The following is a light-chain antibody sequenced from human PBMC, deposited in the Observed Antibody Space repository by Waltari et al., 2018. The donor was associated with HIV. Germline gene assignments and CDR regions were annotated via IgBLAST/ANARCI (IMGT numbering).Light chain of an antibody. CDR2: LKREGPH. J-gene: IGLJ3*02. CDR3: QTWGAGIQEV. CDR1: SGHRNHA. Sequence: QPVLTQWPSPSPSLGASVKLTRTLSSGHRNHAIARPQQQPGKGPRYLMKLKREGPHLKGDVIPERFSGSSSGDARFLTISSLQAEDEADYYCQTWGAGIQEVFGGGTKLTVL. V-gene: IGLV4-69*01.